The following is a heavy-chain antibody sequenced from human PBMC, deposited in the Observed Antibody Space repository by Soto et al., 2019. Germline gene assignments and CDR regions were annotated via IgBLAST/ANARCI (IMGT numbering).Heavy chain of an antibody. CDR2: MNPNSGNT. D-gene: IGHD4-17*01. Sequence: QVQLVQSGAEVKKPGASVKVSCKASGYTFTSYDINWVRQATGQGLEWMGWMNPNSGNTGYAQKFQGRVTMTRNTALSTGDMALSSRRSEDTAVYYCARTLYGDNVDYWGQGTLVTVSS. CDR3: ARTLYGDNVDY. CDR1: GYTFTSYD. J-gene: IGHJ4*02. V-gene: IGHV1-8*01.